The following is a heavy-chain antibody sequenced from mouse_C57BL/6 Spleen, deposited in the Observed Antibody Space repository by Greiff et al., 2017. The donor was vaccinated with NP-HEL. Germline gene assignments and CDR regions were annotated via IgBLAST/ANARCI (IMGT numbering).Heavy chain of an antibody. CDR3: ARGGYEDWYCDV. V-gene: IGHV1-55*01. J-gene: IGHJ1*03. CDR1: GYTFTSYW. D-gene: IGHD2-2*01. CDR2: IYPGSGST. Sequence: QVQLQQPGAELVKPGASVKMSCKASGYTFTSYWITWVKQRPGQGLEWIGDIYPGSGSTNYNEKFKSKATLTVDTSSSTAYMQLSSLTSEDSAVYYGARGGYEDWYCDVWGTGTTVTVSS.